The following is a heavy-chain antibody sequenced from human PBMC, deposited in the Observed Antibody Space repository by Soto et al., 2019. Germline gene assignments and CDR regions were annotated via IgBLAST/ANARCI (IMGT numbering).Heavy chain of an antibody. CDR1: GYTFTSYA. CDR3: AREGPPAHY. D-gene: IGHD2-2*01. V-gene: IGHV1-18*01. CDR2: ISAYNGNT. J-gene: IGHJ4*02. Sequence: QVQLVQSGAEVKKPGASVKVSCKASGYTFTSYAISWVRQAPGQGLEWMGWISAYNGNTNYAQELQGRVTMPPATSTTTAYMELRSLRSDATAVYSCAREGPPAHYWGQGTLVTVSS.